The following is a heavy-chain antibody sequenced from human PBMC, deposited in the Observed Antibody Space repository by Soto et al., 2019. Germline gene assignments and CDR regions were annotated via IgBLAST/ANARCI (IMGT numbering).Heavy chain of an antibody. Sequence: PGGSLRLSCAASGFTFSSYGMHWVRQAPGKGLEWVAVISYDGSNKYYANSVKGRFTISRDNSKNTLYLQMNSLRVEDTAVYYCTYYWARINWQPATHFDYWGQGTQVTVSS. J-gene: IGHJ4*02. D-gene: IGHD3-10*01. CDR2: ISYDGSNK. CDR3: TYYWARINWQPATHFDY. CDR1: GFTFSSYG. V-gene: IGHV3-30*03.